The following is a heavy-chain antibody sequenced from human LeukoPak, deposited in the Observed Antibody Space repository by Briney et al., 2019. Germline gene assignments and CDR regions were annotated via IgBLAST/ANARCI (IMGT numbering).Heavy chain of an antibody. CDR1: GGSISSGGYS. Sequence: SETLSLTCAVSGGSISSGGYSWSWIRQPPGKGLEWIGYIYHSGSTYYNPSLKSRVTISVDTSKNQFSLKLSSVTAADTAVYYCARSPAGTIDYWGQGTLVTVSS. CDR3: ARSPAGTIDY. D-gene: IGHD6-13*01. CDR2: IYHSGST. J-gene: IGHJ4*02. V-gene: IGHV4-30-2*02.